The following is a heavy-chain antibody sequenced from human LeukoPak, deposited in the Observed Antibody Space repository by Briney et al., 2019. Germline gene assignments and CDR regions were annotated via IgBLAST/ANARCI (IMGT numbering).Heavy chain of an antibody. CDR1: GFTFSSYS. CDR3: ARDRSVNWFDP. D-gene: IGHD2-15*01. V-gene: IGHV3-21*01. CDR2: ISSSSSYI. Sequence: PGGSLRLSCAASGFTFSSYSMNWVRQAPGKGLEWVSSISSSSSYIYYADSVKGRFTISRDNAKNSLYLQTNSLRAEDTAVYYCARDRSVNWFDPWGQGTLVTVSS. J-gene: IGHJ5*02.